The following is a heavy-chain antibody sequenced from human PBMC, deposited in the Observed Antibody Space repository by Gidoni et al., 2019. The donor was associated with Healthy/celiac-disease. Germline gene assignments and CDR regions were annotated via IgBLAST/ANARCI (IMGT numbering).Heavy chain of an antibody. J-gene: IGHJ4*02. CDR3: ASEFDY. CDR1: GGSISSGSYY. V-gene: IGHV4-61*02. CDR2: IYTSGST. Sequence: QVQLQESGPGLVKPSQTLSLTCTVSGGSISSGSYYWSWIRQPAGKGLEWIGRIYTSGSTNYNPSLKSRVTISVDTSKNQFSLKLSSVTAADTAVYYCASEFDYWGQGTLVTVSS.